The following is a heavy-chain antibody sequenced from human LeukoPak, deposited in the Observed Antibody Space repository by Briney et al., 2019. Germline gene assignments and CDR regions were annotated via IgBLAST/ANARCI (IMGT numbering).Heavy chain of an antibody. V-gene: IGHV3-23*01. D-gene: IGHD6-13*01. CDR2: ISGRGSST. J-gene: IGHJ4*02. CDR3: ASDRKVIAPAGSNFGRIDY. Sequence: GSLRLSCAASGFIFSSYGMSWVRQAPGKGLEWVSAISGRGSSTYYADSVKGRFTISRDNSKSTLFLQMNSLRAEDTAVYYCASDRKVIAPAGSNFGRIDYWGQGTLVTVSS. CDR1: GFIFSSYG.